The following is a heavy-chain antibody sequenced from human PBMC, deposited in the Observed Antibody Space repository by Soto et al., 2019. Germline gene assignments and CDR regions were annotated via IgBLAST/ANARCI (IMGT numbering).Heavy chain of an antibody. CDR2: ISSNGGST. D-gene: IGHD6-19*01. CDR3: VKDGYSSGWSYYYYYMDV. CDR1: GFTFSSYA. J-gene: IGHJ6*03. V-gene: IGHV3-64D*09. Sequence: GGSLRLSCSASGFTFSSYAMHWVRQAPGKGLEYVSAISSNGGSTYYADSVKGRVNISRDNSKNTLYLQMSSLRAEDTAVYYCVKDGYSSGWSYYYYYMDVWGKGTPVTVSS.